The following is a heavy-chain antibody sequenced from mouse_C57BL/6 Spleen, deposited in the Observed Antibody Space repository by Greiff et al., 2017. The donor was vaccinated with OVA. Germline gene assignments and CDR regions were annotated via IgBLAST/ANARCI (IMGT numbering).Heavy chain of an antibody. D-gene: IGHD1-1*01. CDR2: IDPETGGT. V-gene: IGHV1-15*01. CDR1: GYTFTDYE. CDR3: TRREVLLLRSFDY. J-gene: IGHJ2*01. Sequence: QVHVKQSGAELVRPGASVTLSCKASGYTFTDYEMHWVKQTPVHGLEWIGAIDPETGGTAYNQKFKGKAILTADKSSSTAYMELRSLTSEDSAVYYCTRREVLLLRSFDYWGQGTTLTVSS.